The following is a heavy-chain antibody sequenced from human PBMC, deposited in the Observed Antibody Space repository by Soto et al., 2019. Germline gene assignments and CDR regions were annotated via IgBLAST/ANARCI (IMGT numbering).Heavy chain of an antibody. Sequence: PSGALALISYLSGGAVGCYYWSWIRQPPGKALEWIGYVSYSGSTDYHPSLKSRVSISIDTSKNQFSLKMISVTAADTAVYYCARHGSDSGWFFFDPWGQGALVTVSS. J-gene: IGHJ5*02. CDR1: GGAVGCYY. D-gene: IGHD6-19*01. CDR3: ARHGSDSGWFFFDP. V-gene: IGHV4-59*08. CDR2: VSYSGST.